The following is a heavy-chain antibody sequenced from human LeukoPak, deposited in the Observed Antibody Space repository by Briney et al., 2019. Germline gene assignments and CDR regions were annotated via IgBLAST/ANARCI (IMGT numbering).Heavy chain of an antibody. CDR3: ARVGYYDSSGYSSAVDY. V-gene: IGHV1-46*01. D-gene: IGHD3-22*01. CDR1: GYTFTSYY. J-gene: IGHJ4*02. CDR2: INPSGGST. Sequence: ASVKVSCKASGYTFTSYYMHWVRQAPGQGLEWMGIINPSGGSTSYAQKFQGRVTMTGDTSTSTVYMELSSLRSEDTAVYYCARVGYYDSSGYSSAVDYWGQGTLVTVSS.